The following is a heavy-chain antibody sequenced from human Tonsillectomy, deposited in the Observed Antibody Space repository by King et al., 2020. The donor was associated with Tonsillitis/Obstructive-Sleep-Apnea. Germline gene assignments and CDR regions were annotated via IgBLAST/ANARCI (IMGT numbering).Heavy chain of an antibody. J-gene: IGHJ6*02. CDR2: IYYSGRT. D-gene: IGHD1-1*01. CDR3: ARDQEGTASGYYYYGMDV. CDR1: GGSISSYY. Sequence: QLQESGPGLVKPSETLSLTCTVSGGSISSYYWSWIRQPPGKGLEWIGYIYYSGRTNYNPSLKSRVTISVDTSKNQFSMKMSSVTDADTAVYYCARDQEGTASGYYYYGMDVWGQGTTVTVSS. V-gene: IGHV4-59*01.